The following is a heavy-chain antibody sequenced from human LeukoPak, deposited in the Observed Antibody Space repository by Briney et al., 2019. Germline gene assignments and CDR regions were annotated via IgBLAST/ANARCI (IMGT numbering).Heavy chain of an antibody. J-gene: IGHJ6*02. Sequence: SETLSLTCALSGGSIKNYYWSWIRQPLGKGLEWIGYVYYTGTTSYNPSLKSRVTISVETSKNQFSLTLNSVTAADMAVYHCARQSDPYYHYGLDFWGQGTTVIVSS. V-gene: IGHV4-59*01. CDR3: ARQSDPYYHYGLDF. CDR2: VYYTGTT. CDR1: GGSIKNYY.